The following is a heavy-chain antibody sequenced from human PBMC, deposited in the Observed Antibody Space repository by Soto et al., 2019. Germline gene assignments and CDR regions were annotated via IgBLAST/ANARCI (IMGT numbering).Heavy chain of an antibody. Sequence: GESLKISCKASGYRFTDYWIGWVRQMPGKGLECMGIIYPDDSDTRYSPSFQGQVIISADKSITTAYLQWTSLKASDTAIYYCERTFDTSGWYDYWGQGTLVTVSS. CDR3: ERTFDTSGWYDY. D-gene: IGHD6-19*01. J-gene: IGHJ4*02. CDR2: IYPDDSDT. CDR1: GYRFTDYW. V-gene: IGHV5-51*01.